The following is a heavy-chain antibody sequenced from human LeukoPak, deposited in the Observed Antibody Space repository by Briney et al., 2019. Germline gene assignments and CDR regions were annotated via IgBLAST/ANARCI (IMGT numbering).Heavy chain of an antibody. Sequence: PGGSLRLSCAASGFTFSSYSMNWVRQSPGKGLDWVSSISSSSGYIYYADSVKGRFTISRDNARNSLYLQMNSLRAEDTAVYYCAKDLDDSSGYYFDYWGQGTLVTVSS. CDR1: GFTFSSYS. D-gene: IGHD3-22*01. CDR2: ISSSSGYI. J-gene: IGHJ4*02. CDR3: AKDLDDSSGYYFDY. V-gene: IGHV3-21*04.